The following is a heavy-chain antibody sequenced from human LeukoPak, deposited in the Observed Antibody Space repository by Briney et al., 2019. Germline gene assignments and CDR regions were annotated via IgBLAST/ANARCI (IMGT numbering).Heavy chain of an antibody. V-gene: IGHV7-4-1*02. CDR3: ARASCTGGSCPTFIDY. J-gene: IGHJ4*02. CDR2: INTNTGNP. Sequence: ASVKVSCKASGYTFTTYAMNWVRQAPGQGLEWMGWINTNTGNPTYAQGFTGRFVFSLDISVSTAYLQISSLKAEDTAVYYCARASCTGGSCPTFIDYWGQGTLVTVSS. D-gene: IGHD2-15*01. CDR1: GYTFTTYA.